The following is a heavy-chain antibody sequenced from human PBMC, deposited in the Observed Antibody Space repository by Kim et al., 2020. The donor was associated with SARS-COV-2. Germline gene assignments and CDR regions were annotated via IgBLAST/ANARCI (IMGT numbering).Heavy chain of an antibody. CDR2: IYYSGST. V-gene: IGHV4-31*03. J-gene: IGHJ6*02. CDR3: ARDSRGWYYYYYYGMDV. Sequence: SETLSLTCTVSGGSISSGGYYWSWIRQHPGKGLEWIGYIYYSGSTYYNPSLKSRVTISVDTSKNQFSLKLSSVTAADTAVYYCARDSRGWYYYYYYGMDVWGQGTTVTVSS. CDR1: GGSISSGGYY.